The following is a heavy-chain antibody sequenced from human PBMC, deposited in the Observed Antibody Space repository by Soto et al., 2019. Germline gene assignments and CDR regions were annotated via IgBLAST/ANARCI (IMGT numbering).Heavy chain of an antibody. Sequence: PEKGLEWVANIKQDGNGLYFVDSVKGRFTISRDNAKNSLYLHMSSLRAEDTGVYYCFFIQAEDGIRYTVPVSAFLLNRSSDL. J-gene: IGHJ2*01. CDR2: IKQDGNGL. V-gene: IGHV3-7*01. D-gene: IGHD3-9*01. CDR3: FFIQAEDGIRYTVPVSAFLLNRSSDL.